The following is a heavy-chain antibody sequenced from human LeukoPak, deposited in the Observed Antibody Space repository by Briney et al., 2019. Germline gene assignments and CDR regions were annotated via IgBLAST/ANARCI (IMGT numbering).Heavy chain of an antibody. J-gene: IGHJ4*02. CDR1: GFTFSSYW. D-gene: IGHD3-16*02. Sequence: GGSLRLSCAASGFTFSSYWMSWVRQAPGKGLEWVANIKQDGSEKYYVDSVKGRFTISRDNAKNSLYLQMNSLRAEDTAVYYCARDGQYDYVWGSYRQFDYWGQGTLVTVSS. CDR2: IKQDGSEK. V-gene: IGHV3-7*01. CDR3: ARDGQYDYVWGSYRQFDY.